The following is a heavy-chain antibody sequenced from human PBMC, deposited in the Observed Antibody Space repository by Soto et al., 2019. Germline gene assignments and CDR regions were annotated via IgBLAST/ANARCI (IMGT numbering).Heavy chain of an antibody. J-gene: IGHJ6*02. D-gene: IGHD4-17*01. Sequence: EVQLLESGGGLVQPGGSLRLSCAASGFTFSSYAMSWVRQAPGKGLEWVSAISGSGGSTYYADSVKGRFTISRDNSKNTLYLQMNSLRAEDTAVYYCAKDQGRGDYGDYLGMVVRWYGMDVWGQGTTVTVSS. V-gene: IGHV3-23*01. CDR1: GFTFSSYA. CDR3: AKDQGRGDYGDYLGMVVRWYGMDV. CDR2: ISGSGGST.